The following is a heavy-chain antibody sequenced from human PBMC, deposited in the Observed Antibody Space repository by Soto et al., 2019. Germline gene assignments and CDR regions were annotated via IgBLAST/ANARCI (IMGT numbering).Heavy chain of an antibody. CDR1: GYTFTSYG. Sequence: ASVKVSCKASGYTFTSYGISWVRQAPGQGRKWMGWISAYNGNTNYAQKLQGRVTMTTDTSTSTAYMELRSLRSDDTAVYYCARARSSSGWKGWFDPWGQGTLVTVSS. D-gene: IGHD6-19*01. J-gene: IGHJ5*02. CDR2: ISAYNGNT. V-gene: IGHV1-18*01. CDR3: ARARSSSGWKGWFDP.